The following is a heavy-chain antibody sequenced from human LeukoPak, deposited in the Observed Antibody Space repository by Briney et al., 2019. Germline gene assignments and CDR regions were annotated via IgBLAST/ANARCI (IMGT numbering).Heavy chain of an antibody. CDR2: INPSGGST. CDR1: GYTLTELS. D-gene: IGHD1-26*01. CDR3: ARDRSGVVGGTKVFDY. Sequence: ASVKVSCKVSGYTLTELSMHWVRQAPGQGLEWMGIINPSGGSTSYAQKFQGRVTMTRDMSTSTVYMELSSLRSEDTAVYYCARDRSGVVGGTKVFDYWGQGTLVTVSS. V-gene: IGHV1-46*01. J-gene: IGHJ4*02.